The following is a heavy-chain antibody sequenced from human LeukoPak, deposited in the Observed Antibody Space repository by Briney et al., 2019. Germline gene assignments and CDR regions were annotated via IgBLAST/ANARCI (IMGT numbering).Heavy chain of an antibody. D-gene: IGHD2-2*01. V-gene: IGHV1-2*02. Sequence: ASVKVSGKASGYTFTGYYMHWVRQAPGQGLEWMGWINPNSGGTNYAQKFQGRVTMTRDTSISTAYMELSRLRSDDTAVYYCARAVVPAAIADYWGQGTLVTVSS. CDR1: GYTFTGYY. CDR3: ARAVVPAAIADY. CDR2: INPNSGGT. J-gene: IGHJ4*02.